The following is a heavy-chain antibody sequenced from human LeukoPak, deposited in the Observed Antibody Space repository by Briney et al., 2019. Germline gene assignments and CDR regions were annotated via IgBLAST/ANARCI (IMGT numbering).Heavy chain of an antibody. CDR1: GGSFSGYY. D-gene: IGHD1-26*01. CDR3: ARLQIVGATTRLFYGMDV. J-gene: IGHJ6*02. Sequence: PSETLSLTCAVYGGSFSGYYWSWIRQPPGKGLEWIGYIYYSGSTNYNPSLKSRVTISVDTSKNQFSLKLSSVTAADTAVYYCARLQIVGATTRLFYGMDVWGQGTTVTVSS. V-gene: IGHV4-59*08. CDR2: IYYSGST.